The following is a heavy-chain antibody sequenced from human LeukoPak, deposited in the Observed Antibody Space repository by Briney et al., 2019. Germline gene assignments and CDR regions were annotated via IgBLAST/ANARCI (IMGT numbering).Heavy chain of an antibody. D-gene: IGHD3-16*01. CDR3: ASRASKRPLGY. Sequence: SETLSLTCAVSGGSFSDYYWNWIRQSPGKGLEWIGEINHNGNTEFNPPLESRATISVDTSKRQFSLKLKSMTAADTAVYWCASRASKRPLGYWGQGTLVTVSS. J-gene: IGHJ4*02. CDR2: INHNGNT. V-gene: IGHV4-34*01. CDR1: GGSFSDYY.